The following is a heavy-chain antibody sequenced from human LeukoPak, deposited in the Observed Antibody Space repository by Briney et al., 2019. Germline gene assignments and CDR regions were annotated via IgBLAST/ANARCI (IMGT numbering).Heavy chain of an antibody. Sequence: SETLSLTCTVSGGSISSYYWSWIRQPPGKGLEWIGEINHSGSTNYNPSLKSRVTISLNTSKSQFFLKLSSVTAADTAVYCARGRPRSLIVGTTRRSRAFDIWGQGTMVTVSS. CDR3: ARGRPRSLIVGTTRRSRAFDI. CDR1: GGSISSYY. J-gene: IGHJ3*02. CDR2: INHSGST. V-gene: IGHV4-34*01. D-gene: IGHD1-26*01.